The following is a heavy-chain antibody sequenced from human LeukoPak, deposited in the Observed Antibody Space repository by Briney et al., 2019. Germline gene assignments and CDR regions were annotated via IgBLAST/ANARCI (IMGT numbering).Heavy chain of an antibody. CDR3: ARADGYYDYVWGSYRPEDY. CDR2: IYSGGST. Sequence: GGSLRLSCAASGFTVSSNYMSWVRQAPGKGLEWVSVIYSGGSTYYADSVKGRFTISRDNSKNTLYLQMNSLRAEDTAVYYCARADGYYDYVWGSYRPEDYWGQGTLVTVSS. D-gene: IGHD3-16*02. V-gene: IGHV3-66*01. CDR1: GFTVSSNY. J-gene: IGHJ4*02.